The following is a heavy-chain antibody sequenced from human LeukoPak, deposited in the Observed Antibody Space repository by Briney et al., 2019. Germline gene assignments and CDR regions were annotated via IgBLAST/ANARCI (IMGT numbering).Heavy chain of an antibody. CDR1: GFTFSDYA. J-gene: IGHJ6*03. V-gene: IGHV3-23*01. Sequence: GGSLRLSCAASGFTFSDYAMSWVRQAPGKGLEWVSTISVSGEDNNYTGSVKGRFTISRDNSKNTLYLQMNSLRADDTAVYYCAKDHYCTSTSCPYYYYYYSLDVWGKGTTVTVSS. CDR3: AKDHYCTSTSCPYYYYYYSLDV. D-gene: IGHD2-2*01. CDR2: ISVSGEDN.